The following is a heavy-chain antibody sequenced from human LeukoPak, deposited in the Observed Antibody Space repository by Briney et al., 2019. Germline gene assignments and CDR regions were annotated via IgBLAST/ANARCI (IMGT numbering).Heavy chain of an antibody. Sequence: GGSLRLSCAASGFTFSSYCMHWVRHAPGKGLVWVSRINSDGSSTIYADSAKGRFTISRDNAKNTVYLQMNSLRADDTAVYYCAGYYSLLVAPWGQGTLVTVSS. CDR2: INSDGSST. CDR1: GFTFSSYC. V-gene: IGHV3-74*01. J-gene: IGHJ5*02. D-gene: IGHD3-3*01. CDR3: AGYYSLLVAP.